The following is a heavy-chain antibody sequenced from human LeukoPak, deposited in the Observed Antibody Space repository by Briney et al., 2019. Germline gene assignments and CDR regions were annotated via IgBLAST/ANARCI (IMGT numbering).Heavy chain of an antibody. J-gene: IGHJ3*02. V-gene: IGHV1-18*01. Sequence: GASVKVSCKASGYTFTSYGISWVRQAPGQGLEWMGWISAYNGNTNYAQKLQGRVTMTTDTSTSTAYMELRSLRSDDTAVYYCARYYYDSSGYPDDAFDIWGQGTMVTVSS. CDR1: GYTFTSYG. D-gene: IGHD3-22*01. CDR3: ARYYYDSSGYPDDAFDI. CDR2: ISAYNGNT.